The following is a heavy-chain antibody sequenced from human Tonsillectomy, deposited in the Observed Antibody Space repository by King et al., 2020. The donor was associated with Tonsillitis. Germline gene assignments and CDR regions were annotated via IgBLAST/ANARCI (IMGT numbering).Heavy chain of an antibody. D-gene: IGHD3-10*01. CDR1: GFTFSTYT. Sequence: EVQLVESGGGLVQPGGSLRLSCTASGFTFSTYTMNWVRQAPGKGLEWVSYISTSSSTIYYADSVKGRFTISRDNAKNSLYLQMTSLRDDDTAVYYCVRQKLFRHYFGSGSYYPFDYWGQGTLVSVSS. V-gene: IGHV3-48*02. CDR3: VRQKLFRHYFGSGSYYPFDY. CDR2: ISTSSSTI. J-gene: IGHJ4*02.